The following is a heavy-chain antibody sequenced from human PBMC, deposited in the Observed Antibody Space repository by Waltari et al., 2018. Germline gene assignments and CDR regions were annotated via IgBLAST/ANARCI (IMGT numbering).Heavy chain of an antibody. CDR1: GGSISSGGSY. CDR2: ISYTGST. D-gene: IGHD3-10*01. Sequence: QEHLQESGPGLLKPSQTLSLTCTVSGGSISSGGSYWRWIRQFPGRGLEFLGFISYTGSTYYNPSLESRITISRDTSENHFSLRLTSVTAADMAVYYCARSNDFGSGSLPFDCFDIWGQGTVVTVSS. CDR3: ARSNDFGSGSLPFDCFDI. V-gene: IGHV4-31*03. J-gene: IGHJ3*02.